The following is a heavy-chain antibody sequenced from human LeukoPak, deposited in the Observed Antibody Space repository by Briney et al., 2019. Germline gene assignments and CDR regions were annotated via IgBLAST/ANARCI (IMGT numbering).Heavy chain of an antibody. Sequence: GGSLRLSCAASGFTFSSYAMHWVRQAPGKGLEWVILISYDGSSKYYADSVKGRFTISRDNSKNTLYLQMNSLRAEDTAVYYCARGYYYGSNRGHGTLVTVPS. J-gene: IGHJ4*01. CDR1: GFTFSSYA. D-gene: IGHD3-10*01. V-gene: IGHV3-30-3*01. CDR3: ARGYYYGSN. CDR2: ISYDGSSK.